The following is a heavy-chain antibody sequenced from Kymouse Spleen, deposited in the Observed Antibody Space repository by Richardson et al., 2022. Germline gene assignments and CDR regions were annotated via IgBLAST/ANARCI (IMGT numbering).Heavy chain of an antibody. CDR1: GFTFSSYG. J-gene: IGHJ4*02. V-gene: IGHV3-30*18. D-gene: IGHD3-10*01. CDR2: ISYDGSNK. CDR3: AKESMVRGVRAFDY. Sequence: QVQLVESGGGVVQPGRSLRLSCAASGFTFSSYGMHWVRQAPGKGLEWVAVISYDGSNKYYADSVKGRFTISRDNSKNTLYLQMNSLRAEDTAVYYCAKESMVRGVRAFDYWGQGTLVTVSS.